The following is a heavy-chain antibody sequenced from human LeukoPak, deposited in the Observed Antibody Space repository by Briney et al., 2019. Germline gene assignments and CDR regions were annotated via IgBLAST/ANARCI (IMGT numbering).Heavy chain of an antibody. Sequence: GGSLRLSCAASGFTFNDYEMTWVRQAPGKGLEWISYISSSGSITSHADSVKGRFTISRDNSKNTLYLQMNSLRAEDTAVYYCAKDQAMVRGAMMNAFDIWGQGTMVTVSS. J-gene: IGHJ3*02. CDR2: ISSSGSIT. CDR1: GFTFNDYE. CDR3: AKDQAMVRGAMMNAFDI. D-gene: IGHD3-10*01. V-gene: IGHV3-48*03.